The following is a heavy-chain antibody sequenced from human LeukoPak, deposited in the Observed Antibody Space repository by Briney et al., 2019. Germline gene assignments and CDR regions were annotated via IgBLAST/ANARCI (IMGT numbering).Heavy chain of an antibody. J-gene: IGHJ4*02. CDR3: ARDPDYYDILTGYYSPAPPFDY. V-gene: IGHV1-2*02. Sequence: ASLKVSCKASGYTFTGYYIHWVRQAPGHRLESLGWFNPNSAGTNDAQKFQGRVTMTRHTSISTAYMKLSRLRSDDTAVYYCARDPDYYDILTGYYSPAPPFDYWGQGTLVTVSS. CDR2: FNPNSAGT. CDR1: GYTFTGYY. D-gene: IGHD3-9*01.